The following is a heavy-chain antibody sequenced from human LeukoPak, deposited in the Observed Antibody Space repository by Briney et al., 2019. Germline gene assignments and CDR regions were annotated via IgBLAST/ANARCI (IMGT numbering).Heavy chain of an antibody. J-gene: IGHJ4*02. CDR1: VYSISSGYGYS. D-gene: IGHD5/OR15-5a*01. Sequence: SETLSLTCTVSVYSISSGYGYSWAWIRQPPGKGLEGIGNIYHSGITYYNHFNSSLKSRVTISIDTSKNQFSLRLTSVTAADTAVYFCATLVSTRYYFDYWGQGTLVTVSS. CDR3: ATLVSTRYYFDY. CDR2: IYHSGIT. V-gene: IGHV4-38-2*02.